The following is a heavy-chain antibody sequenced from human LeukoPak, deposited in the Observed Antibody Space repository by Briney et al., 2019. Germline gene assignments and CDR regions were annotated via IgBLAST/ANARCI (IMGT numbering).Heavy chain of an antibody. V-gene: IGHV4-59*08. D-gene: IGHD3-10*01. CDR1: GGSISSYH. Sequence: PSETLSLTCTVSGGSISSYHWSWIRQPPGKGLEWIGWIYYSGSTNYNPSLKSRVTISVDTSKNQFSLKLSSVTAADTAVYYCARQNTRGVRGVHYSWFDPWGQGTLVTVSS. CDR3: ARQNTRGVRGVHYSWFDP. CDR2: IYYSGST. J-gene: IGHJ5*02.